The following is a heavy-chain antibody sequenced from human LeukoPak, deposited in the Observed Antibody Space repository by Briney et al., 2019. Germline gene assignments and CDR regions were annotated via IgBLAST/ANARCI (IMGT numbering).Heavy chain of an antibody. CDR2: INSDGSST. CDR1: GFSFSNYW. Sequence: GGSLRLSCAASGFSFSNYWMHWVRQAPGKGLVWVSRINSDGSSTTYADSVKGRFTISRDNAKNTLYLQMNSLRAEDTAVYYCARDGVEFYNWFDPWGQGTLVTVSS. D-gene: IGHD2-21*01. J-gene: IGHJ5*02. CDR3: ARDGVEFYNWFDP. V-gene: IGHV3-74*01.